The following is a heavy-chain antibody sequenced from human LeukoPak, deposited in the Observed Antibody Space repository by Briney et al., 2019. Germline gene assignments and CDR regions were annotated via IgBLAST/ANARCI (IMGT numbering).Heavy chain of an antibody. V-gene: IGHV3-30*02. CDR2: IRYDGSNK. Sequence: GGSLRLSCAASGFTFSSYGMHWVRQAPGKGLEWVAFIRYDGSNKYYADSVKGRFTISRDNSKNTLYLQMNSLRAEDTAVYYCAKTRDYYGPGSYHTFDYWGQGTLVTVSS. J-gene: IGHJ4*02. D-gene: IGHD3-10*01. CDR1: GFTFSSYG. CDR3: AKTRDYYGPGSYHTFDY.